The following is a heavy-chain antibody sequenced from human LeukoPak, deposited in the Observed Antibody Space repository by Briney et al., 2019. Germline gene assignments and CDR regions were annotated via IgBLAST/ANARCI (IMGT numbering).Heavy chain of an antibody. CDR3: AKDSSYYGSRGYMDV. CDR1: GFTFSSYG. Sequence: PGGSLRLSCAASGFTFSSYGMSWVRQAPGKGLEWVSAISCSGGSTYYADSVKGRFTISRDNSKNTLYLQMNSLRAEDTAVYYCAKDSSYYGSRGYMDVWGKGTTVTISS. CDR2: ISCSGGST. D-gene: IGHD3-10*01. J-gene: IGHJ6*03. V-gene: IGHV3-23*01.